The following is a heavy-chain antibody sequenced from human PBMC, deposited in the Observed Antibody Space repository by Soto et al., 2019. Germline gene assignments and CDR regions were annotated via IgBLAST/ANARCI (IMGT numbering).Heavy chain of an antibody. CDR2: TNSDGTDS. CDR3: AKALYYYDSSPLDH. D-gene: IGHD3-22*01. Sequence: WGSLRISCASAGFDFEDYAMHWVRQVPGKGLEWVSLTNSDGTDSYYMDSVKGRFTISRDNGKSSLYLQMDRLRPEDTALYFCAKALYYYDSSPLDHWGQGTMVTVSS. J-gene: IGHJ4*02. CDR1: GFDFEDYA. V-gene: IGHV3-43D*04.